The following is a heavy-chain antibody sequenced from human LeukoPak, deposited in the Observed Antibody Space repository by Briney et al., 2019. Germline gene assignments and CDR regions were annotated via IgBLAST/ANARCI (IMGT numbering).Heavy chain of an antibody. J-gene: IGHJ4*02. CDR1: GFTFSSNW. Sequence: GGSMRLSCAASGFTFSSNWMHWVRQAPGKGLVWVSRINEDGSTTNYADSVKGRSTIFGDNAKNTLYLQMNSLRAEDTAVYYCVRDLGGRSGHWGQGTLVTVSS. V-gene: IGHV3-74*01. D-gene: IGHD1-26*01. CDR3: VRDLGGRSGH. CDR2: INEDGSTT.